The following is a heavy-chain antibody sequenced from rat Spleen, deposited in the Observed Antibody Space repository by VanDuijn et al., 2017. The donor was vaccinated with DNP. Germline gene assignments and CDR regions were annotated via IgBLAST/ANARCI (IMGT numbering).Heavy chain of an antibody. J-gene: IGHJ2*01. Sequence: EVQLVESGGGLVQPGRALKLSCAASGFTFDNYYMAWVRQAPKRGLEWVATITYDGSKTFYRDSVKGRFTISRDNAKNTLYLQMNSLQSEDTAIYHCVRPVRFYSGPFDSWGRGLMVTVSS. D-gene: IGHD1-1*01. V-gene: IGHV5-7*01. CDR2: ITYDGSKT. CDR3: VRPVRFYSGPFDS. CDR1: GFTFDNYY.